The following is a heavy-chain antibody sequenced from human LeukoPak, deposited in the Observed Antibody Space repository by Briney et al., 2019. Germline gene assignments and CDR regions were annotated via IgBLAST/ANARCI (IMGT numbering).Heavy chain of an antibody. D-gene: IGHD2/OR15-2a*01. J-gene: IGHJ6*02. CDR2: INYSGST. CDR3: ARDYFTSYYYYGMDV. CDR1: GGSISNYY. Sequence: SETLSLTCAVSGGSISNYYLNWIRQPPGKGLEWIGYINYSGSTNYNPSLESRVTISIDTSKNQFSLKLSSVTAADTAVYYCARDYFTSYYYYGMDVWGQGTTVTVSS. V-gene: IGHV4-59*01.